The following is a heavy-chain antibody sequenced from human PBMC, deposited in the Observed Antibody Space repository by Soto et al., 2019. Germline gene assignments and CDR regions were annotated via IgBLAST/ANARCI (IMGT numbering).Heavy chain of an antibody. CDR3: ARDREPGIAAAGDAFDI. D-gene: IGHD6-13*01. CDR2: INPSGGST. J-gene: IGHJ3*02. V-gene: IGHV1-46*01. CDR1: GYTFTSYY. Sequence: ASVKVSCKASGYTFTSYYMHWVRQAPGQGLEWMGIINPSGGSTSYAQQFQGRVTMTRDTSTSTVYMELSSLRSEDTAVYYCARDREPGIAAAGDAFDIWGQGTMVTVSS.